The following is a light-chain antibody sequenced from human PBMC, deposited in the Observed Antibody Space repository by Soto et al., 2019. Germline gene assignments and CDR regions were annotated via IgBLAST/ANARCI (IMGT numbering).Light chain of an antibody. J-gene: IGKJ1*01. V-gene: IGKV1-39*01. CDR3: QESYSTLRT. CDR2: AAS. CDR1: QSISSY. Sequence: DIQMTQSPSSLSASVGDRVTITCRASQSISSYLNGYQQKPGKAPNLLIYAASSLQSAVPSRFSVSGSGTDFTLTISTLQPKDFATYDCQESYSTLRTFGQGTKVEIK.